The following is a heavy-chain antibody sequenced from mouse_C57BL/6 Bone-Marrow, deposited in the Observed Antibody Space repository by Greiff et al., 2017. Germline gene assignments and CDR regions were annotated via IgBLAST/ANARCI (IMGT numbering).Heavy chain of an antibody. V-gene: IGHV1-85*01. CDR2: IYPRAGST. CDR3: ARDYGSSYWYFDV. CDR1: GYTFTSYD. J-gene: IGHJ1*03. Sequence: QVQLQQSGPELVKPGASVKLSCKASGYTFTSYDINWVKQRPGQGLEWIGWIYPRAGSTKYNEKFKGKATLTVDTSSGTAYMELHSLTSEDSAVYFCARDYGSSYWYFDVWGTGTTVTVSS. D-gene: IGHD1-1*01.